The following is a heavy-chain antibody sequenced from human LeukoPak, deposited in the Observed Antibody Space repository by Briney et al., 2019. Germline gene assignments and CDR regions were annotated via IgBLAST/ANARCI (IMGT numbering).Heavy chain of an antibody. CDR3: ARGRSITLLRGVAMSDGFDV. CDR2: IDNSGSYI. CDR1: GFTFSNYG. D-gene: IGHD3-10*01. J-gene: IGHJ3*01. Sequence: PGGSLRLSCTASGFTFSNYGLNWVRQAPGKGLEWVSFIDNSGSYIYYGDSVKGRVTISRDNAKNSLYLQMNGLRAEDTAVYYCARGRSITLLRGVAMSDGFDVWGQGAMVTVSS. V-gene: IGHV3-21*01.